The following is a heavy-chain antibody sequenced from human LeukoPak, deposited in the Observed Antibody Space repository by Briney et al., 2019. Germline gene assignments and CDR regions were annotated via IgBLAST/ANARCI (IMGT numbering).Heavy chain of an antibody. CDR1: GFTFSSYA. J-gene: IGHJ4*02. D-gene: IGHD2-2*02. Sequence: GRSLRLSCAASGFTFSSYAMHWVRQAPGKGLEWVAVISYDGSNKYYADSVKGRFTISRDNSKNTLYLQMNSLRAEDTAVYYCARVKGYQLLYFPSDYWGQGTLVTVSS. V-gene: IGHV3-30-3*01. CDR2: ISYDGSNK. CDR3: ARVKGYQLLYFPSDY.